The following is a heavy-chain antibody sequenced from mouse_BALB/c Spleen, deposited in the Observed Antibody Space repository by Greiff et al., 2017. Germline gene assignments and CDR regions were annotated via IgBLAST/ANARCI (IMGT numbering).Heavy chain of an antibody. V-gene: IGHV5-17*02. CDR3: ARTGVTTATNYAMDY. D-gene: IGHD1-2*01. J-gene: IGHJ4*01. CDR2: ISSGSSTI. Sequence: EVKLMESGGGLVQPGGSRKLSCAASGFTFSSFGMHWVRQAPEKGLEWVAYISSGSSTIYYADTVKGRFTISRDNPKNTLFLQMTSLRSEDTAMYYCARTGVTTATNYAMDYWGQGTSVTVSS. CDR1: GFTFSSFG.